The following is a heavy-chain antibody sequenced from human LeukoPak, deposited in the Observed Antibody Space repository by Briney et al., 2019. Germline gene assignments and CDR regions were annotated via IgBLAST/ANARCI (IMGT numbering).Heavy chain of an antibody. CDR2: INPDSGAT. D-gene: IGHD2-15*01. Sequence: GASVKVSCKASGYTFTGYYMHWVRQAPGQGLEWMGWINPDSGATNYEQKFQGRVTMTRDTSISTAYMELSSLRSEDTAVYYCARLRLRSETDSLGYWGQGTLVTVSS. V-gene: IGHV1-2*02. J-gene: IGHJ4*02. CDR3: ARLRLRSETDSLGY. CDR1: GYTFTGYY.